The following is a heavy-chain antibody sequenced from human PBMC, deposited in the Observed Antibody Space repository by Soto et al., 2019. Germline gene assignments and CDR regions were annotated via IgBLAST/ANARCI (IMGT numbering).Heavy chain of an antibody. D-gene: IGHD1-26*01. CDR1: GFSFSSYA. CDR2: ISGRGGSS. CDR3: AKGSIEYSASVDY. V-gene: IGHV3-23*01. Sequence: EVKLLESGGGLIQPGGSLRLSCSASGFSFSSYAMMWVRQAPGKWLEWVSVISGRGGSSDFADSAKGRVTISRDNSKNMLYLEMNSLRAEDTAIYFCAKGSIEYSASVDYWGQGTLVIVSS. J-gene: IGHJ4*02.